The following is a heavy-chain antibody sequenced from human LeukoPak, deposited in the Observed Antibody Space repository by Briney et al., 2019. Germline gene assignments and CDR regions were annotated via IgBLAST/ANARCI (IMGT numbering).Heavy chain of an antibody. CDR3: AKDLSDNYNLFDY. Sequence: PGGSLRVSCAASGFTFSSYAMSWVRQAPGKGLEWVSAISGSGGSTYYADSVKGRFTISRDNSKSTLYRQMNSLRAEDTAVYYCAKDLSDNYNLFDYWGQGTLVTVSS. V-gene: IGHV3-23*01. J-gene: IGHJ4*02. D-gene: IGHD1-1*01. CDR2: ISGSGGST. CDR1: GFTFSSYA.